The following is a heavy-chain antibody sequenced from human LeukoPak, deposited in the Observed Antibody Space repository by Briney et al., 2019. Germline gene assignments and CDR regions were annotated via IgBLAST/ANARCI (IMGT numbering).Heavy chain of an antibody. CDR1: GFTFSSYG. J-gene: IGHJ3*02. V-gene: IGHV3-33*01. CDR3: ARVYDSSGLNDAFDI. CDR2: IWYDGSNK. Sequence: GGSLRLSCAASGFTFSSYGMHWVRQAPGKGLEWVVVIWYDGSNKYYADSVKGRFTISRDNSKNTLYLQMNSLRAEDTAVYYCARVYDSSGLNDAFDIWGQGTMVTVSS. D-gene: IGHD3-22*01.